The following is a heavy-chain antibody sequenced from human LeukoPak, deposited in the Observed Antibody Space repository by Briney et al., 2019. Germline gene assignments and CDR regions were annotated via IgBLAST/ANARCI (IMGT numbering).Heavy chain of an antibody. CDR1: GFTFSSYA. J-gene: IGHJ4*02. V-gene: IGHV3-30*04. Sequence: GGSLRLSCAASGFTFSSYAMHWVRQAPGKGLEWVAVISYDGSNKYYADSVKGRFTISRDNSKNTLYLQMNSLRAEDTAVYYCARDFLMTTETLVLDYWGQGTLVTVSS. D-gene: IGHD4-17*01. CDR2: ISYDGSNK. CDR3: ARDFLMTTETLVLDY.